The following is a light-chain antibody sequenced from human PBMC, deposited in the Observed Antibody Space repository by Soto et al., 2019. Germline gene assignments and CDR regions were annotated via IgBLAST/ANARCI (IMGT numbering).Light chain of an antibody. Sequence: QSALTQPDSVSGSPGQSITISCTGISSDVGSYNLVSWYQQHPGKAPKLMIYEVSKRPSGVSNRFSGSKSGITASLTISGLQAEDEADYYCCSYAGSSTYVFGTGTKVPVL. J-gene: IGLJ1*01. CDR2: EVS. CDR3: CSYAGSSTYV. CDR1: SSDVGSYNL. V-gene: IGLV2-23*02.